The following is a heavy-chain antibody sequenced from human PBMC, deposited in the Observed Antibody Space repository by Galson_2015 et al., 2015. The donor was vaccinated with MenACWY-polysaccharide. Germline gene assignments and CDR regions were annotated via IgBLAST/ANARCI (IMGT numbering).Heavy chain of an antibody. D-gene: IGHD3-3*01. CDR2: ITTSGGTT. CDR1: GFTFSSYA. Sequence: SLRLSCAASGFTFSSYAMTWVRQAPGKGLEWVSTITTSGGTTYNADSVRGRFTISRDNSKNTLYLQMNSLRGEDTAVYYCVKASPRTIFGVDSWGQGTMVTVSS. CDR3: VKASPRTIFGVDS. V-gene: IGHV3-23*01. J-gene: IGHJ5*02.